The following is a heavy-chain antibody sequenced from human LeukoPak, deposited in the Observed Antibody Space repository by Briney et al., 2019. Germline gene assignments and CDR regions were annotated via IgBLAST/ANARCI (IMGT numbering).Heavy chain of an antibody. CDR2: IHTSGST. CDR1: AGSFTSYY. Sequence: TLSLTGSVSAGSFTSYYWSWIRKSPGKVLDWIGYIHTSGSTNYNPSRKSRVTISLDTSKNQFSLKLSSVTAADTAVYFCARLLIVSQFDYWGQGTLVTVPS. J-gene: IGHJ4*02. D-gene: IGHD2-21*01. V-gene: IGHV4-4*09. CDR3: ARLLIVSQFDY.